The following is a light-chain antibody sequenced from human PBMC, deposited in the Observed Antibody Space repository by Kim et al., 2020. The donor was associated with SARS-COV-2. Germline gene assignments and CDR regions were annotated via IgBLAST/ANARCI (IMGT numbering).Light chain of an antibody. V-gene: IGKV3-20*01. CDR3: QQYGGSPT. J-gene: IGKJ1*01. CDR1: QSVRSSS. Sequence: LSPGERATLSCRASQSVRSSSLAWYQQKPGQAPRLLIYGASSRATGIPDRFSGSGSGTDFTLTISRLESEYSAVYYCQQYGGSPTFGQGTKVDIK. CDR2: GAS.